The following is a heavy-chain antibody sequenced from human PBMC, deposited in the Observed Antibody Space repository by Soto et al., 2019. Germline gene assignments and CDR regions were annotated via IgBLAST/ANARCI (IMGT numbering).Heavy chain of an antibody. CDR1: GYTFTSYG. V-gene: IGHV1-18*01. D-gene: IGHD1-26*01. J-gene: IGHJ6*02. CDR3: ARLKVGATLEDYYYGMDV. Sequence: ASVKVSCKASGYTFTSYGISWVRQAPGQGLEWMGWISAYNGNTNYAQKLQGRVTMTTDTSTSTAYMELRSLRSDDTAVYYCARLKVGATLEDYYYGMDVWGQGTTVTVSS. CDR2: ISAYNGNT.